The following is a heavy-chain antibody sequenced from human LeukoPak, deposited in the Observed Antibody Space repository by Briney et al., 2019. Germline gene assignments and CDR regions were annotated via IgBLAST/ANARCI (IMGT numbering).Heavy chain of an antibody. J-gene: IGHJ4*02. CDR2: ISSSSSTI. Sequence: GGSLRLSCAASGFTFSSYSMNWVRQAPGKGLEWVSYISSSSSTIYYADSVKGRFTISRDNAKNSLYLQMNSLRAEDTAVYYCAPPHIVVVPAEDYWGQGTLVTVSS. V-gene: IGHV3-48*04. D-gene: IGHD2-2*01. CDR1: GFTFSSYS. CDR3: APPHIVVVPAEDY.